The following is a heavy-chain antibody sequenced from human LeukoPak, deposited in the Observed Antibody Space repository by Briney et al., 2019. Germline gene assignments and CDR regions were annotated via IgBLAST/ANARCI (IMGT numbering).Heavy chain of an antibody. CDR3: ARHDRYYYYYYMDV. V-gene: IGHV4-34*01. D-gene: IGHD1-14*01. Sequence: SETLSLTCAVYDGTFSGYCCNWIRQSPGKGLEWIGEINHSGIANYNPSLKSRVSISIDTSKNQFSLKLSSVTAADTAVYYCARHDRYYYYYYMDVWGKGTTVTISS. CDR2: INHSGIA. J-gene: IGHJ6*03. CDR1: DGTFSGYC.